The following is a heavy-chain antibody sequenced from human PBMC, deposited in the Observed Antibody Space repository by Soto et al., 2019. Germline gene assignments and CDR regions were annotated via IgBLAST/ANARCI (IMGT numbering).Heavy chain of an antibody. CDR2: NYYSGST. D-gene: IGHD5-18*01. CDR1: GGSISSGGYY. V-gene: IGHV4-31*03. Sequence: KPSETLSLTCTVSGGSISSGGYYWSWIHQPPGKGLGWIGYNYYSGSTYYHPSRKSRVTISVDTSKIQFSLTLSSVTAADTAVYYCARARLVQLWSPYFDYWGQGTLVTVSS. CDR3: ARARLVQLWSPYFDY. J-gene: IGHJ4*02.